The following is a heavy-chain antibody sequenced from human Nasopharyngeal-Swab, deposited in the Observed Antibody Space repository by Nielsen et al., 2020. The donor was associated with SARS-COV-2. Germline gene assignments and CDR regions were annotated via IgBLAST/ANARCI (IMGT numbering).Heavy chain of an antibody. CDR2: IYPGDSDT. Sequence: GGSLRLSCKGSGYSFTSYWIGWVRQTPGKGLEWMGIIYPGDSDTRYSPSFQGQVTISADKSISTAYLQWSSLKASDTAMYYCARLRYCSGWPAAFDYWGQGTLVTVSS. CDR3: ARLRYCSGWPAAFDY. J-gene: IGHJ4*02. V-gene: IGHV5-51*01. CDR1: GYSFTSYW. D-gene: IGHD6-19*01.